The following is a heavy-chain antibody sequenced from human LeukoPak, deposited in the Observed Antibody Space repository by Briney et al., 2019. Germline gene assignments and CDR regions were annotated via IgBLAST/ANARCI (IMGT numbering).Heavy chain of an antibody. Sequence: GGXXKXXCXGSGXXFTSXXIXWVRQLPGKGLEGXGIIYPGDSDTRYSLSFQGQVTISADKSISTAYLQWSSLKASDTAMYYCARQYFSYSSSWYFDYWGQGTLVTVSS. CDR1: GXXFTSXX. D-gene: IGHD6-13*01. CDR2: IYPGDSDT. CDR3: ARQYFSYSSSWYFDY. V-gene: IGHV5-51*01. J-gene: IGHJ4*02.